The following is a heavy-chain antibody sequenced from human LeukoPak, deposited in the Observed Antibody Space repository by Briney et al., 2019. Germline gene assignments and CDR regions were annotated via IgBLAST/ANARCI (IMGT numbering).Heavy chain of an antibody. J-gene: IGHJ4*02. D-gene: IGHD3-16*01. CDR3: ARKALPLGYVELLSYYFDY. CDR2: ISYDGSNK. CDR1: GFTFSSYW. Sequence: QPGGSLRLSCAASGFTFSSYWMHWVRQAPGKGLEWVAVISYDGSNKYYADSVKGRFTISRDNSKNTLYLQMNSLRAEDTAVYYCARKALPLGYVELLSYYFDYWGQGTLVTVSS. V-gene: IGHV3-30*03.